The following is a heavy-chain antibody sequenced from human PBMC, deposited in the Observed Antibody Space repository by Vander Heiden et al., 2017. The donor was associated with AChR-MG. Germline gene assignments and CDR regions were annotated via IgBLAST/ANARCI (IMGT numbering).Heavy chain of an antibody. CDR1: GGTIRSYA. CDR3: ARGVIVVVPAAISRYFDL. J-gene: IGHJ2*01. Sequence: QVQLVQSGAEVQTPGSSVKVSCKASGGTIRSYAISWVRQAPGQGLEWMGGIIPIFGTANYAQKFQGRVTITADESTSTAYMELSSLRSEDTAVYYCARGVIVVVPAAISRYFDLWGRGTLVTVSS. D-gene: IGHD2-2*01. V-gene: IGHV1-69*01. CDR2: IIPIFGTA.